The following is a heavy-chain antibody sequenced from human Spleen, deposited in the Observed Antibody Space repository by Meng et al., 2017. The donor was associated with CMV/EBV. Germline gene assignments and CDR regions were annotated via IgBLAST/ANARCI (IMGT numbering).Heavy chain of an antibody. V-gene: IGHV5-51*01. CDR2: IYPGDSDT. CDR3: TRTYGSGSYSPVPNWFDP. D-gene: IGHD3-10*01. J-gene: IGHJ5*02. Sequence: FTTSWIGWVRQMPGKGLEWMGMIYPGDSDTRYSPSFQGQVTISADKSITTAYLQWSSLKASDTAMYYCTRTYGSGSYSPVPNWFDPWGQGTLVTVSS. CDR1: FTTSW.